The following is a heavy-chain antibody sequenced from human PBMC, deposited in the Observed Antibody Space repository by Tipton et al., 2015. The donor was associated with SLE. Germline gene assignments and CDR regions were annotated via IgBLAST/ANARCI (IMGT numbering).Heavy chain of an antibody. CDR2: IYYSGST. Sequence: TLSLTCTVSGGSISSSSYYWGWIRQPPGKGLGWIGSIYYSGSTYYNPSLKSRVTISVDTSKNQFSLKLSSVTAADTAVYYCARVRGDIVATEYEGFDYWGQGTLVTVSS. CDR3: ARVRGDIVATEYEGFDY. J-gene: IGHJ4*02. D-gene: IGHD5-12*01. V-gene: IGHV4-39*07. CDR1: GGSISSSSYY.